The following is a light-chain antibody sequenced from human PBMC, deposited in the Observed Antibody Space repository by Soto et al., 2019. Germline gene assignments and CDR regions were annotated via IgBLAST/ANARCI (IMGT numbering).Light chain of an antibody. V-gene: IGKV3D-15*01. CDR1: QSVRSK. J-gene: IGKJ5*01. CDR2: GAS. CDR3: QQYTGPPTT. Sequence: EVVMTQSPDTLSVSPGETVTLSCRASQSVRSKLAWYQQKPGQAPRLLIYGASTRAAGIPDRFSGSGSGTDFTLTITRLEPEDSAVYFCQQYTGPPTTFGQGTRLENK.